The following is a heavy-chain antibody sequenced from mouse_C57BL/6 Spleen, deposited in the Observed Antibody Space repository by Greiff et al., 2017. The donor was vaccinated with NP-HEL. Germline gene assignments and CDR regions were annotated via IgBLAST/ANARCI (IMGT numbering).Heavy chain of an antibody. CDR3: AILLPPGY. D-gene: IGHD2-10*01. J-gene: IGHJ2*01. Sequence: EVKVEESGGGLVKPGGSLKLSCAASGFTFSDYGMHWVRQAPEKGLEWVAYISSGSSTIYYADTVKGRFTISRDNAKNTLFLQMTSLRSEDTAMYYCAILLPPGYWGQGTTLTVSS. V-gene: IGHV5-17*01. CDR2: ISSGSSTI. CDR1: GFTFSDYG.